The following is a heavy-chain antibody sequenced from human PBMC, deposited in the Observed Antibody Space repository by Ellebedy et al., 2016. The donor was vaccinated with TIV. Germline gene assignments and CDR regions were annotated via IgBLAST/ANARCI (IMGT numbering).Heavy chain of an antibody. J-gene: IGHJ4*02. V-gene: IGHV4-4*07. CDR2: IHGRGGT. D-gene: IGHD1-26*01. CDR3: ARGNSATYSVTFGS. CDR1: GGSINTFY. Sequence: SETLSLXXTVSGGSINTFYWNWIRQPAGKGLEWIGRIHGRGGTNYNPSLKGRVTVSLDTSNNQFFLELRSVTAADTAVYYCARGNSATYSVTFGSWGQGTLVTVSS.